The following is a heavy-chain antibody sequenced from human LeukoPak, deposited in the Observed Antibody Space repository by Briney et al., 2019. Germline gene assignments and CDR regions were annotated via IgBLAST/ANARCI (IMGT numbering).Heavy chain of an antibody. D-gene: IGHD6-13*01. CDR2: IYHGGNT. Sequence: PSETLSLTCIVSGGSVSSGRHYWAWIRQPPGMGLEWIGSIYHGGNTYYSLSLKSRVTISVETSKNQFSLRLSSVTATDTAVYYCARGENVAAAGIEYWGQGTLVTVSS. CDR3: ARGENVAAAGIEY. V-gene: IGHV4-39*01. CDR1: GGSVSSGRHY. J-gene: IGHJ4*02.